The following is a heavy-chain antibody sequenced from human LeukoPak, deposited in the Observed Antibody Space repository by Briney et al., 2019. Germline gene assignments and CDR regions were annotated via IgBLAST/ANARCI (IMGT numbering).Heavy chain of an antibody. V-gene: IGHV3-49*04. Sequence: PGRSLRLSCTASGFTFGDYAMSWVRQAPGKGLEWVGFIRSRAYGGTTEYAASVKGRFTISRDDSESIAYLQMNSLKTEDTAVYYCTRDPLYCSSTSCYAGYYYYYMDVWGKGTTVTVSS. CDR1: GFTFGDYA. D-gene: IGHD2-2*01. J-gene: IGHJ6*03. CDR2: IRSRAYGGTT. CDR3: TRDPLYCSSTSCYAGYYYYYMDV.